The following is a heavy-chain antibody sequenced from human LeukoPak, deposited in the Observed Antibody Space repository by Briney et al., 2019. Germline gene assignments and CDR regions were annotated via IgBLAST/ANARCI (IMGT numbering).Heavy chain of an antibody. CDR2: INNSLT. D-gene: IGHD3-16*01. V-gene: IGHV4-59*08. CDR3: ARYGGYDFDY. Sequence: SETLSLTCTVSGGSISTYYWTWIRKPPGKGLERIGYINNSLTNSKPSLKSRVTISVDTSQIQSSLKLSSVPAAGTAVYYGARYGGYDFDYWGQGTLVTVSS. J-gene: IGHJ4*02. CDR1: GGSISTYY.